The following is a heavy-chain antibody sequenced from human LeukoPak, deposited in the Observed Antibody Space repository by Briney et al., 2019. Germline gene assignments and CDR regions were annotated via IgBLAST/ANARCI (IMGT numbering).Heavy chain of an antibody. D-gene: IGHD6-19*01. CDR2: IGSSSSYT. J-gene: IGHJ4*02. Sequence: PGGSLRLSCAASGFTFSTNYMTWVRQAPGKGLEWVSCIGSSSSYTNYADSVKGRFTISRDNTKNSLYLQMDGLRAEDTAVYYCARDRGAVAATWFDYWGQGTLVTVSS. CDR1: GFTFSTNY. CDR3: ARDRGAVAATWFDY. V-gene: IGHV3-11*05.